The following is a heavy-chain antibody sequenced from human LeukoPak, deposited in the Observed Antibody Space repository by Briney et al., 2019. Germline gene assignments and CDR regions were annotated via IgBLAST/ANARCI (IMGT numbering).Heavy chain of an antibody. V-gene: IGHV4-59*08. J-gene: IGHJ4*02. D-gene: IGHD3-16*01. Sequence: SETLSLTCTVSGGSVSSDYWSWIRQPPGRGLEWIGYIFYSGSTKYNPSLKSRVTLSVDTSKNEFSLKLTSVTAADTAIYYCASPRGTYIDYWGQGTLVIVSS. CDR2: IFYSGST. CDR1: GGSVSSDY. CDR3: ASPRGTYIDY.